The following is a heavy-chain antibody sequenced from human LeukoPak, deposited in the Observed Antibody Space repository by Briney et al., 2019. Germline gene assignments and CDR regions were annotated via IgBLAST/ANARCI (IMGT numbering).Heavy chain of an antibody. CDR1: GLTLSSYW. V-gene: IGHV3-7*01. CDR2: MKQDGSER. CDR3: ARYKPQYRWDLYYFDY. D-gene: IGHD1-1*01. J-gene: IGHJ4*02. Sequence: GGSLRLSCAASGLTLSSYWMSWVRQAPGKGLEWVANMKQDGSERYYVDSVKGRFTISRDNAKNSLYLEMNSLRAEDTSVYYCARYKPQYRWDLYYFDYWGQGTLVTVSS.